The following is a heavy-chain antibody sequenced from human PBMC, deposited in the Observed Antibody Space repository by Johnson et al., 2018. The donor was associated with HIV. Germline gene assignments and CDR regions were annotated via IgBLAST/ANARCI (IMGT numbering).Heavy chain of an antibody. D-gene: IGHD5-18*01. Sequence: VQLVESGGGLVKPGGSLRLSCVASGFSFSSYGMHWVRQAPGKGLEWVALISYDGSNKYYADSVKGRFTISRDNSKNTLYLQMNSRRAEDTAVYYCAKDSRYSYGPDAFDIWGQGTMVTVSS. V-gene: IGHV3-30*18. CDR3: AKDSRYSYGPDAFDI. CDR2: ISYDGSNK. CDR1: GFSFSSYG. J-gene: IGHJ3*02.